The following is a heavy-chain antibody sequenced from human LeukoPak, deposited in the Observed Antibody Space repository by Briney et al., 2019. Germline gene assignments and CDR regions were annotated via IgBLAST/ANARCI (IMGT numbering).Heavy chain of an antibody. D-gene: IGHD1-7*01. V-gene: IGHV3-21*01. CDR2: ISSSSSDI. J-gene: IGHJ4*02. CDR3: ARDRTITGTIIDY. CDR1: RFTFSSYT. Sequence: GGSLRLSCAASRFTFSSYTMNWVRQAPGKGLEWVSSISSSSSDIYYADSVKGRFTISRDNAKNSLFLQINSLRAEDTAVYYCARDRTITGTIIDYWGQGTLVTVSS.